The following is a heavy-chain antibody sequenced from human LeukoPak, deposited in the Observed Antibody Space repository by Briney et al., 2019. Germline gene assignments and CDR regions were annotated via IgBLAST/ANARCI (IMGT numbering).Heavy chain of an antibody. CDR3: ARDGDAYNFDY. CDR1: GLTFSSHW. D-gene: IGHD5-24*01. Sequence: PGGSLRLSCAASGLTFSSHWMHWVRQAPGKGLVWVSRISRDGTDTIYADSVKGRFTISRDNAKNTLYLQMNSLRAEDTAVYYCARDGDAYNFDYWGQGTLVTVSS. V-gene: IGHV3-74*01. CDR2: ISRDGTDT. J-gene: IGHJ4*02.